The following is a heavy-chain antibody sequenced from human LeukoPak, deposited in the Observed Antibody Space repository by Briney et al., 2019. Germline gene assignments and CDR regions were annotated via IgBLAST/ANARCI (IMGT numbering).Heavy chain of an antibody. V-gene: IGHV4-34*01. CDR3: VRGYCSGANCFRNNWFES. Sequence: SETLSLTYAVYGGSFTGYYWTWIRQPPGKGLEWIGEVIHSGSTTYNPSLKSRVTISVDTSKKQFSLSLSSVTAADTAVYYCVRGYCSGANCFRNNWFESWGQGTLVTVSS. CDR1: GGSFTGYY. J-gene: IGHJ5*01. CDR2: VIHSGST. D-gene: IGHD2-15*01.